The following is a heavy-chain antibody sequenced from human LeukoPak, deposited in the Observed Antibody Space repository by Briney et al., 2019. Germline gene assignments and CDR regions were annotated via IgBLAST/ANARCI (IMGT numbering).Heavy chain of an antibody. CDR3: ARVRGYCSSTSRYRASYYYYYMDV. CDR1: GFTFDDYG. V-gene: IGHV3-20*04. J-gene: IGHJ6*03. D-gene: IGHD2-2*02. Sequence: GGSLRLSCAASGFTFDDYGMSWVRQAPGKGLEWVSGINWNGGSTGYADSVQGRFTISRDNAKNSLYLQMNSLRAEDTALYYCARVRGYCSSTSRYRASYYYYYMDVWGKGTTVTVSS. CDR2: INWNGGST.